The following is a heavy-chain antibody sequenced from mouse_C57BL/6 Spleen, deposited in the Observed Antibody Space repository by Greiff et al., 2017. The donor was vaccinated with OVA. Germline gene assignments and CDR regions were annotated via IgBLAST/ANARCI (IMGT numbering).Heavy chain of an antibody. CDR3: ARITTVVATSYYFDY. D-gene: IGHD1-1*01. V-gene: IGHV5-4*01. CDR1: GFTFSSYA. J-gene: IGHJ2*01. CDR2: ISDGGSYT. Sequence: EVQLVESGGGLVKPGGSLKLSCAASGFTFSSYAMSWVRQTPDKRLEWVATISDGGSYTYYPDNVKGRFTISRDNAKNNLYLQMSHLKSEDTAMYYCARITTVVATSYYFDYWGQGTTLTVSS.